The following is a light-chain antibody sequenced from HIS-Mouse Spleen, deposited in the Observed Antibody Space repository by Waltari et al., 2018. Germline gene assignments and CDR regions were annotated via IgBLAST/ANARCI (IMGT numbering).Light chain of an antibody. CDR2: KDS. CDR3: QSADSSGTYHWV. Sequence: SYELTPPPSVSVSPGQTARITCSGDALPKHYAYWYQQKPGQAPVLVIYKDSERPSGIPERFSGSSSGTTVTLTISGVQAEDEADYYCQSADSSGTYHWVFGGGTKLTVL. J-gene: IGLJ3*02. CDR1: ALPKHY. V-gene: IGLV3-25*03.